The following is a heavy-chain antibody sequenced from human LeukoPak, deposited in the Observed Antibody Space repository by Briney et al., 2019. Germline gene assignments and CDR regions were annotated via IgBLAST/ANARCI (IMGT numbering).Heavy chain of an antibody. Sequence: SETLSLTCAVYGGSFSGYYWSWIRQPPGKGLEWIGEINHSGSTNYNPSLKSRVTMSVDTSKNQFSLKLSSVTAADTAVYYCARERLDIVVVPAANSGFNYYYYMDVWGKGTTVTISS. V-gene: IGHV4-34*01. CDR2: INHSGST. D-gene: IGHD2-2*03. J-gene: IGHJ6*03. CDR1: GGSFSGYY. CDR3: ARERLDIVVVPAANSGFNYYYYMDV.